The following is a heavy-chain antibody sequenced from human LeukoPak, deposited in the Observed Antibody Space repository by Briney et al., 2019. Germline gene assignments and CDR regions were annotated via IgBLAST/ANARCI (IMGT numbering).Heavy chain of an antibody. D-gene: IGHD4-11*01. V-gene: IGHV2-70*11. CDR3: ARTLTTANWFDP. J-gene: IGHJ5*02. Sequence: TLSLTCTVSGGSVSSYNFYWSWIRQPPGKALEWLARIDWDDDKYYSTSLKTRLTISKDTSKNQVVHTMTNMDPVDTATYYCARTLTTANWFDPWGQGTLVTVSS. CDR2: IDWDDDK. CDR1: GGSVSSYNFY.